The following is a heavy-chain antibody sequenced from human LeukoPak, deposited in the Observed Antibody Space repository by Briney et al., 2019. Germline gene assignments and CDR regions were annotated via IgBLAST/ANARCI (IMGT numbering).Heavy chain of an antibody. D-gene: IGHD5-18*01. V-gene: IGHV1-46*01. CDR2: INPSGGSA. J-gene: IGHJ4*02. Sequence: GASVKVSCKASGYSLTSYALNWVRQAPGQGLEWMGIINPSGGSASYAQKFQGRVTMTRDTSTSTVYMELSSLRSEDTAVYYCARASGYSYAYRFDYWGQGTLVTVSS. CDR1: GYSLTSYA. CDR3: ARASGYSYAYRFDY.